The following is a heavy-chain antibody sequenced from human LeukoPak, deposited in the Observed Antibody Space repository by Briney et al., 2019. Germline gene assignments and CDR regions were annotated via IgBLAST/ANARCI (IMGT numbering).Heavy chain of an antibody. CDR1: GFAFGSSW. Sequence: GGSLRLSCAASGFAFGSSWMNWVRQAPGKGLEWVAKINPDGSEQDYVESVKGRFTISRDNAKNSVSLVMDTVSAGDTAVYFCARGQRSDSGYSPFDSWGQGTLVTVSS. D-gene: IGHD3-22*01. V-gene: IGHV3-7*04. J-gene: IGHJ4*02. CDR3: ARGQRSDSGYSPFDS. CDR2: INPDGSEQ.